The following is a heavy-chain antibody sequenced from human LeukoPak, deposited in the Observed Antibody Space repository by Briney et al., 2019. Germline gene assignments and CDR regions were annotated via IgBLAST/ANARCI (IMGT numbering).Heavy chain of an antibody. J-gene: IGHJ4*02. CDR3: ARDYGDFTFDY. CDR2: MNPNSGNT. CDR1: GYTFTSYD. V-gene: IGHV1-8*01. D-gene: IGHD4-17*01. Sequence: ASVKVSCKASGYTFTSYDINWVRQATGQGLEWMGWMNPNSGNTGYAQKFQGRVTMTRDTSISTAYMELSRLRSDDTAVYYCARDYGDFTFDYWGQGTLVTVSS.